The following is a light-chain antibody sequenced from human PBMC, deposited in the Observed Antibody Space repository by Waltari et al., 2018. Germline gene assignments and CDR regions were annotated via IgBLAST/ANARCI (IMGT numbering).Light chain of an antibody. Sequence: EIVLTQSPGTLSLSPGERATLSCRASQRVGSSYLAWYRHKPGQPLRLLIHAVSGRATGIPDRFSGSGSGTDFTLTINRLEPEDFAVYYCQQYGSPPYTFGQGTKVEI. CDR1: QRVGSSY. V-gene: IGKV3-20*01. CDR3: QQYGSPPYT. CDR2: AVS. J-gene: IGKJ2*01.